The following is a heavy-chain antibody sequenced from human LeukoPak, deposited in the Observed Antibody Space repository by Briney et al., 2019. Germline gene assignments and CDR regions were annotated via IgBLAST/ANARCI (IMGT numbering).Heavy chain of an antibody. Sequence: SETLSLTCTVSGGSISSSSYYWGWIRQPPGKGLEWIGSIYYSGSTYYNPSLKSRVTISVDTSKNQFSLKLSSVTAADTAVYYRARGPRITMVRGAIRVPLDVWGKGTTVTVSS. J-gene: IGHJ6*04. CDR3: ARGPRITMVRGAIRVPLDV. CDR2: IYYSGST. CDR1: GGSISSSSYY. D-gene: IGHD3-10*01. V-gene: IGHV4-39*01.